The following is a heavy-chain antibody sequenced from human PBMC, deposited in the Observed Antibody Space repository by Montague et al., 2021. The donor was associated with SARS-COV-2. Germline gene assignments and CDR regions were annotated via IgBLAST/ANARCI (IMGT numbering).Heavy chain of an antibody. D-gene: IGHD5-12*01. CDR3: ARRGRKLLPVATTIGGFDI. CDR2: IYDSGST. J-gene: IGHJ3*02. V-gene: IGHV4-39*02. CDR1: GGPISSSNYY. Sequence: SETLSLTCTVSGGPISSSNYYWDWIRQPPGKGLEWIGSIYDSGSTYYNPSLKSRVTISVDTSKNHFSLKLSSVTAADTAVYYCARRGRKLLPVATTIGGFDIWGQGTMVTVSS.